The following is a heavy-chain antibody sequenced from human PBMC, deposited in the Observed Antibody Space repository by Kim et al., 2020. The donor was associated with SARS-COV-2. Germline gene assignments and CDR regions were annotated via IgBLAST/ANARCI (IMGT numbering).Heavy chain of an antibody. CDR1: GFTFSGYY. CDR3: ARVHYDKVLLLFGESGGMYV. V-gene: IGHV3-11*06. CDR2: ISSSSSYT. Sequence: GGSLRLSCAASGFTFSGYYMRWIRQAPGKGLEWVAYISSSSSYTNYADAVKGRFTISRDNAKNSLYLQMNSLRAEDTAVYYCARVHYDKVLLLFGESGGMYVWGQVTKVTVSS. J-gene: IGHJ6*02. D-gene: IGHD3-10*01.